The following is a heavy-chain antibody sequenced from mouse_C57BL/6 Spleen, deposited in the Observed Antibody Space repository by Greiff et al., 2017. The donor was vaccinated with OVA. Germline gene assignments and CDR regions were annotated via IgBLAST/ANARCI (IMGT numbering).Heavy chain of an antibody. Sequence: VQLQQSGPELVKPGASVKISCKASGYTFTDYYMNWVKQSHGKSLEWIGDINPNNGGTSYKQKFKGKATLTVYKSSSTAYMELRSLTSEDSAVYYCASYDGYYVFAYWGQGTLVTVSA. J-gene: IGHJ3*01. CDR1: GYTFTDYY. CDR3: ASYDGYYVFAY. V-gene: IGHV1-26*01. CDR2: INPNNGGT. D-gene: IGHD2-3*01.